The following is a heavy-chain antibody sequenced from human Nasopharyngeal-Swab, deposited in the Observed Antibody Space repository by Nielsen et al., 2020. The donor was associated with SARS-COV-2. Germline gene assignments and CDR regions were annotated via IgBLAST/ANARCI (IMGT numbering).Heavy chain of an antibody. CDR2: ISDSGST. D-gene: IGHD4-17*01. Sequence: SETLSLTCSVSGGSINIHYWSWIRQPPGKGLEWIGFISDSGSTRLSPSLKSRVTISEDRSKNQFSPRLSSVTAADTAVYYCAREYRSDRYGDYYFAYWGQGAQVTVSS. CDR3: AREYRSDRYGDYYFAY. CDR1: GGSINIHY. J-gene: IGHJ4*02. V-gene: IGHV4-59*11.